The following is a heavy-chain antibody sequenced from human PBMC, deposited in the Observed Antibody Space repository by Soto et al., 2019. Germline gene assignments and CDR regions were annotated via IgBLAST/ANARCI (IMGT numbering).Heavy chain of an antibody. CDR3: ARGGVVPAASEYYYYYYMDV. V-gene: IGHV3-21*01. CDR2: ISSSSSYI. J-gene: IGHJ6*03. Sequence: GGSLRLSCAASGFTFSSYSMNWVRQAPGKGLEWVSSISSSSSYIYYADSVKGRFTISRDNAKNSLYLQMNSLRAEDTAVYYCARGGVVPAASEYYYYYYMDVWGKGTTVTVSS. D-gene: IGHD2-2*01. CDR1: GFTFSSYS.